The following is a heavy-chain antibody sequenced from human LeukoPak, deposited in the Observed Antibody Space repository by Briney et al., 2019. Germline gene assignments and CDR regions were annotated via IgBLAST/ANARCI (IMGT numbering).Heavy chain of an antibody. CDR3: ARALYPVIVATDHNWFDP. CDR1: GGSISSYY. CDR2: IYYSGST. J-gene: IGHJ5*02. Sequence: SETLSLTCTVSGGSISSYYWSWIRQPPGKGLEWIGYIYYSGSTNYNPSLKSRVTISVDTSKNQFSLKLSSVTAADTAVYYCARALYPVIVATDHNWFDPWGQGTLVTVSS. D-gene: IGHD5-12*01. V-gene: IGHV4-59*01.